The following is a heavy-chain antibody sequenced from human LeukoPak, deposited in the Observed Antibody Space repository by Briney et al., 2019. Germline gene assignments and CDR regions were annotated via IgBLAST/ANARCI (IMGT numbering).Heavy chain of an antibody. CDR3: ANPRPGGGFDY. CDR2: ISYDGSNK. D-gene: IGHD3-10*01. V-gene: IGHV3-30*18. Sequence: GGSLRLSCAASGFTFSSYGMHWVRQAPGKGLEWVAVISYDGSNKYYADSVKGRFTISRDNSKNTLYLQMNSLRAEDTAVYYCANPRPGGGFDYWGQGTLATVSS. CDR1: GFTFSSYG. J-gene: IGHJ4*02.